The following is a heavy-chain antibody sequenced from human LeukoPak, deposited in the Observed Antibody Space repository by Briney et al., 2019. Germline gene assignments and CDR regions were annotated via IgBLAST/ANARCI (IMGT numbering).Heavy chain of an antibody. V-gene: IGHV3-48*03. Sequence: PGGSLRLSCAASGFTFSSYEMNWVLQAPGKGLEWVSYISSSGSTIYYADSVKGRFTISRDNAKNSLYLQMNSLRAEGTAVYYCARRDYDFDYWGQGTLVTVSS. CDR1: GFTFSSYE. CDR3: ARRDYDFDY. J-gene: IGHJ4*02. D-gene: IGHD3-16*01. CDR2: ISSSGSTI.